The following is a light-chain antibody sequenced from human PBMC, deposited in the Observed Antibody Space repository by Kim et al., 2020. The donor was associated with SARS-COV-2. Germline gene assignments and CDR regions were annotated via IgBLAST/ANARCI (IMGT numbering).Light chain of an antibody. Sequence: QSALTQPPSASGSPGQSVTISCTGTSSDVGGYNYVSWYQQHPGKAPKLMIYEVSKRPSGVPDRFSGAKSGNTASLTVSELQAEDEADYYCSAYAGSNNFGVFGGGTHLNVL. CDR3: SAYAGSNNFGV. CDR2: EVS. V-gene: IGLV2-8*01. J-gene: IGLJ2*01. CDR1: SSDVGGYNY.